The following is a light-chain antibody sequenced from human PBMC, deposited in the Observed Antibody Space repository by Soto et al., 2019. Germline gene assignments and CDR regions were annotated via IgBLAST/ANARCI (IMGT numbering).Light chain of an antibody. J-gene: IGKJ3*01. Sequence: EIVLTQSPATLSLSPGERATLSCRTSQSISSYLVWYQQKPGQPPRVLIYDASNRATGITVRFSGSGSGTDFTLTISSLEPEDCAVYYCLQRSNWPLTFGPGTKIDIK. CDR2: DAS. CDR1: QSISSY. CDR3: LQRSNWPLT. V-gene: IGKV3-11*01.